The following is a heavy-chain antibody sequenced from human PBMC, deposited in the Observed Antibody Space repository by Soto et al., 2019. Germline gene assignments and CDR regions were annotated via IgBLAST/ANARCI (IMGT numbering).Heavy chain of an antibody. CDR3: DSWLVGAHFDS. CDR2: INHSGRT. Sequence: NPSETLSLTCAVYGDSFTKYYWSWIRQPPGKGLEWIGEINHSGRTNFNPSLKSRVTISVDRSKNQFSLKLRSVTAADTGVYYCDSWLVGAHFDSWGHGTLVTVSS. CDR1: GDSFTKYY. V-gene: IGHV4-34*01. D-gene: IGHD1-26*01. J-gene: IGHJ4*01.